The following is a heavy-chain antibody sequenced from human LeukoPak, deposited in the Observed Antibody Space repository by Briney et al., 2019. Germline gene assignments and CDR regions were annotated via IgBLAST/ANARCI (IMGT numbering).Heavy chain of an antibody. CDR3: ARDSVRYFDWLLPHHPYYYYYMDV. J-gene: IGHJ6*03. CDR1: GYTFTGYY. D-gene: IGHD3-9*01. V-gene: IGHV1-2*02. CDR2: INPNSGGT. Sequence: ASVKVSCKASGYTFTGYYMHWVRQAPGQGLEWMGWINPNSGGTNYAQKFQGRVTMTRDTSISTAYMELSRPRSDDTAVYYCARDSVRYFDWLLPHHPYYYYYMDVWGKGTTVTISS.